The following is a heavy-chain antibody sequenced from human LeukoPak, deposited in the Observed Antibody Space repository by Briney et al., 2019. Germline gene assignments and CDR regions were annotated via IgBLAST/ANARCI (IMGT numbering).Heavy chain of an antibody. Sequence: PGGSLRLSCTASGFTFGDYAMSWFRQAPGKGLEWVGFIRSKAYGGTTEYAASAKGRFTISRDDSKSIAYLQMNSLKTEDTAVYYCTRLRGERASGDYWGQGTLVTVSS. J-gene: IGHJ4*02. CDR3: TRLRGERASGDY. D-gene: IGHD2-15*01. CDR2: IRSKAYGGTT. CDR1: GFTFGDYA. V-gene: IGHV3-49*03.